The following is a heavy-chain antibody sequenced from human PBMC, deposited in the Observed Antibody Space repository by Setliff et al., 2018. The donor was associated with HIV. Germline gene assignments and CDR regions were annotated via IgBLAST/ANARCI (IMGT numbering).Heavy chain of an antibody. J-gene: IGHJ4*02. D-gene: IGHD5-18*01. CDR2: VNAGTGNT. V-gene: IGHV1-3*01. Sequence: ASVKVSCKASGYRFTGFAIHWVRQAPGQRFEWMGWVNAGTGNTKYSQKFQDRVTISRDIHANAAYMELSSLRSEDTAIYYCARSLREYSYGSPDYWGPGTLVTVSS. CDR3: ARSLREYSYGSPDY. CDR1: GYRFTGFA.